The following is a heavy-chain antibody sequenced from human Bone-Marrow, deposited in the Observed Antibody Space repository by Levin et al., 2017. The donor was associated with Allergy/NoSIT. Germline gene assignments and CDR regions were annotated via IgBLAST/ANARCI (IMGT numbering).Heavy chain of an antibody. CDR2: ISSDGNT. D-gene: IGHD3-10*01. CDR1: GFTISTNY. V-gene: IGHV3-53*01. Sequence: GGSLRLSCAGSGFTISTNYMNWVRQAPGKGLEWVSVISSDGNTYYADSVKGRFTISRDNYKNTVYLLMKSLRVEDTAVYYCARDFPMVRGVRSNLHWGQGTLVTVSS. CDR3: ARDFPMVRGVRSNLH. J-gene: IGHJ4*02.